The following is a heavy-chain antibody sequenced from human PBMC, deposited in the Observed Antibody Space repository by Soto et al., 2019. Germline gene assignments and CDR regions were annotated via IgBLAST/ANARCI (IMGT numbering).Heavy chain of an antibody. J-gene: IGHJ6*02. V-gene: IGHV1-18*01. D-gene: IGHD3-10*01. Sequence: QVQLVQSGAEVKKPGASVKVSCKASGYTFTNYGISWVRQAPGQGLEWMGWISAYNGNTNYAQKLQGRVTMTTDTSTRTAYMERRSLGSDDTAVYYWASSYYASGTPYYYGMDVWGQGTAVTVSS. CDR3: ASSYYASGTPYYYGMDV. CDR1: GYTFTNYG. CDR2: ISAYNGNT.